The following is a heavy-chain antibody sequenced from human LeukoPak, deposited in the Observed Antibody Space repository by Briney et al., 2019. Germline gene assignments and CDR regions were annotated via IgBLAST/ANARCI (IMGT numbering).Heavy chain of an antibody. J-gene: IGHJ6*03. Sequence: GASVKVSCKASGYTFTSYEINWVRQATGHGLEWRGWMNPNSGNTGYAQKFQGRVTMTRNTSISTAYMELSSLRSEDTAVYYCARGLTIFGVVNYYYMDVWGKGTTVTVSS. CDR2: MNPNSGNT. CDR1: GYTFTSYE. V-gene: IGHV1-8*01. CDR3: ARGLTIFGVVNYYYMDV. D-gene: IGHD3-3*01.